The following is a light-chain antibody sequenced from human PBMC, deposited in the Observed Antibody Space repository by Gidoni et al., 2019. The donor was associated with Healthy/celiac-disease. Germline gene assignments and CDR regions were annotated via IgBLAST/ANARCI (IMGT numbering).Light chain of an antibody. V-gene: IGKV1-13*02. CDR2: DAS. CDR1: QGISSA. J-gene: IGKJ4*01. CDR3: QQFNSYPLT. Sequence: AIQLTQSPSSLSASVGDRVTITCRASQGISSALAWYQQKPGKAPKLLIYDASSLESGVPSRFSGSGSGTEFTLTISSLQPEDWATYYCQQFNSYPLTFXGXTKVEIK.